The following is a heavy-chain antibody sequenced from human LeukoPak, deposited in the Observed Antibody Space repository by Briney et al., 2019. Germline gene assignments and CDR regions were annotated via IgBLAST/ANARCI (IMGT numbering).Heavy chain of an antibody. J-gene: IGHJ4*02. CDR2: INEDGNDK. CDR3: ARGGYLSNY. CDR1: GFTFSSYG. Sequence: PGGSLRLSCAASGFTFSSYGMHWVRQAPGKGLEWVANINEDGNDKYYVDSVKGRFTISKDNAKNTLYLQMNSLRAEDTAVYYCARGGYLSNYWGQGTLVTVSS. D-gene: IGHD1-1*01. V-gene: IGHV3-7*01.